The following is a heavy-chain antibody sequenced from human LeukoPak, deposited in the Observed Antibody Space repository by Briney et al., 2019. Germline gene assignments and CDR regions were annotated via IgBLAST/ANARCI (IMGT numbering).Heavy chain of an antibody. CDR1: GGSISSHY. V-gene: IGHV4-59*11. CDR3: ARESETGTVDY. D-gene: IGHD1-7*01. CDR2: IYYSGST. J-gene: IGHJ4*02. Sequence: SETLSLTCTVSGGSISSHYWSWIRQPPGKGLEWIGYIYYSGSTYYNPSLKSRVTISVDTSKNQFSLKLSSVTAADTAVYYCARESETGTVDYWGQGTLVTVSS.